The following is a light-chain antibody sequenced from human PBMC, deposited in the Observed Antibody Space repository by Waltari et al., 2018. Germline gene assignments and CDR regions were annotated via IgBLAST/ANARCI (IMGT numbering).Light chain of an antibody. CDR3: QHSYNVPRT. CDR1: QNIATY. Sequence: RVTQSPSSLSASIRVRVTISCRASQNIATYLNWYQQKPGKATRLLIYGASTLQSGVTSRFLGGGSGTDFTLPISSLRPEDGAIYCCQHSYNVPRTFGGGTQVEI. CDR2: GAS. J-gene: IGKJ4*01. V-gene: IGKV1-39*01.